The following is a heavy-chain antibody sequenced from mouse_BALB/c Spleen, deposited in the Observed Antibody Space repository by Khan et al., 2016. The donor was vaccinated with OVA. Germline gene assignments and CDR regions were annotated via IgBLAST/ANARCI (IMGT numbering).Heavy chain of an antibody. CDR1: GYSITSDYA. V-gene: IGHV3-2*02. Sequence: EVELVESGPGLVKPSQSLSLTCTVTGYSITSDYAWDWIRQFPGYKLGWMGYISYGGSTSYNPSLKSRISITRDTSKNQFFLQLNSVTTEDTATYYCARKNYYGYAMDYWGQGTSVTVSS. D-gene: IGHD1-1*01. CDR2: ISYGGST. J-gene: IGHJ4*01. CDR3: ARKNYYGYAMDY.